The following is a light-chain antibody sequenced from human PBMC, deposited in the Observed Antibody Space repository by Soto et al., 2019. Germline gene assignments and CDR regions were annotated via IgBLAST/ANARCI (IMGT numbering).Light chain of an antibody. CDR3: QQYDTSPLT. CDR2: AAS. J-gene: IGKJ4*01. CDR1: QNIGVY. V-gene: IGKV1-39*01. Sequence: DIQMTQSPSSLSASVGDRVSITCRASQNIGVYLNWYQKKPGKAPKLLIHAASSLHSGVPSRFSGSGSGTEFSLTISSLQPDDFGTYYCQQYDTSPLTFGGGTKVDIK.